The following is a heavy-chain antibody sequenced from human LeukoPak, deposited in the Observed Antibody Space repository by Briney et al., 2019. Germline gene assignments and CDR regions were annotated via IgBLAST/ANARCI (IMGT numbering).Heavy chain of an antibody. D-gene: IGHD3-10*01. J-gene: IGHJ4*02. CDR2: ISYDGSNK. CDR1: GFTFSSYW. V-gene: IGHV3-30*18. CDR3: AKTSGYYYGSGSSFDY. Sequence: PGGSLRLSCAASGFTFSSYWMHWVRQAPGKGLEWVAVISYDGSNKYYADSVKGRFTISRDNSKNTLYLQMNSLRAEDTAVYYCAKTSGYYYGSGSSFDYWGQGTLVTVSS.